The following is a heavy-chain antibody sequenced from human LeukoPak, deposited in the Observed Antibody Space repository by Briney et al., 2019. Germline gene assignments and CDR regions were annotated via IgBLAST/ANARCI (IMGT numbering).Heavy chain of an antibody. D-gene: IGHD3-16*01. CDR2: ISASSNST. J-gene: IGHJ4*02. CDR1: GFTFSSYA. Sequence: PGGSLRLSCAASGFTFSSYAMSWVRQAPGKGLQWVSSISASSNSTYYADSVKGRFTVSRDNSKNTLYLQVNSLRAEDTAVYYCARELGGIDYWGQGTLVTVSS. V-gene: IGHV3-23*01. CDR3: ARELGGIDY.